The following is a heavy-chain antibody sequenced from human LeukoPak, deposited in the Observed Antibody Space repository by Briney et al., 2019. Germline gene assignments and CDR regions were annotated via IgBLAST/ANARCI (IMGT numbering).Heavy chain of an antibody. CDR3: AKHQYTYSSSWYSDY. Sequence: GGSLRLSCAASGFTFSNYAMTWVRQAPGKGLEWVSGISDTGGGTYYADSVQGRLTISRDNSKNTVYLQMNSLRAEDTAVYYCAKHQYTYSSSWYSDYWGQGTLVTVSS. V-gene: IGHV3-23*01. CDR1: GFTFSNYA. D-gene: IGHD6-13*01. CDR2: ISDTGGGT. J-gene: IGHJ4*02.